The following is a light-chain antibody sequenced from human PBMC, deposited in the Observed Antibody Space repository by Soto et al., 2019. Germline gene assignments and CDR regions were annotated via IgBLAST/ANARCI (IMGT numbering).Light chain of an antibody. Sequence: QSVLTQPASVSGSPGQSITISCTGTRSDVGGYNYVSWYQHHPGKAPKLMIYDVSNRPSGVSNRFSGSKSGNTASLTISGLQAEDEADYYCSSYTSSSTPYVFGTGTKLPS. CDR2: DVS. V-gene: IGLV2-14*03. J-gene: IGLJ1*01. CDR1: RSDVGGYNY. CDR3: SSYTSSSTPYV.